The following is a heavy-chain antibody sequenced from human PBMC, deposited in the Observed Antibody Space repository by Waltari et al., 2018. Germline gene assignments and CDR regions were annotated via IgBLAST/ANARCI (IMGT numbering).Heavy chain of an antibody. D-gene: IGHD1-7*01. CDR1: GFTFSSYG. Sequence: QVQLVESGGGVVQPGRSLRLSCAASGFTFSSYGMQWVRQAPGKGLEWVAVISYDGSNKYYADSVKGRFTISRDNSKNTLYLQMNSLRAEDTAVYYCAKAQAEYNWNYSFYYYGMDVWGQGTTVTVSS. J-gene: IGHJ6*02. V-gene: IGHV3-30*18. CDR2: ISYDGSNK. CDR3: AKAQAEYNWNYSFYYYGMDV.